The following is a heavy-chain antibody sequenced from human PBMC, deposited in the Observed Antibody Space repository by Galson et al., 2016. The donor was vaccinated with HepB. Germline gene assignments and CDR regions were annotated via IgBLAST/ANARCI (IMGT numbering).Heavy chain of an antibody. CDR1: GGSISSYY. CDR3: ARQTGGYDILGSAYYYGVDV. V-gene: IGHV4-39*01. J-gene: IGHJ6*04. CDR2: IYYSGST. Sequence: LSLTCTVSGGSISSYYWGWIRQPAGKGLEWIGSIYYSGSTYYNPSLKSRVTISLDKSKNQFSLYLYSVTAADTAVYYCARQTGGYDILGSAYYYGVDVWGEGTTVTVSS. D-gene: IGHD5-12*01.